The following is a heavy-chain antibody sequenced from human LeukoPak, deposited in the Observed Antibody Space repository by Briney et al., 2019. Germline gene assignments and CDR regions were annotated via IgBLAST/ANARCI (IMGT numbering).Heavy chain of an antibody. J-gene: IGHJ4*02. CDR1: RFTFTNHG. D-gene: IGHD3-10*02. CDR2: ITGSGDRT. Sequence: GGSLRLSCAASRFTFTNHGMSWVRQALGKGLEWVSAITGSGDRTYYADSVKGRFTISRDNSKNTLYLQMNSLRAEDTAVYYCAKDWGDYYLLFDYWGQGTLVTVSS. V-gene: IGHV3-23*01. CDR3: AKDWGDYYLLFDY.